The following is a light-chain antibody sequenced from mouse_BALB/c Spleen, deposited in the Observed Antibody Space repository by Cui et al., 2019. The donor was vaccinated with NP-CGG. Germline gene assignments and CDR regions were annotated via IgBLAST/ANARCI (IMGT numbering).Light chain of an antibody. Sequence: AVVTPDAAPTTSPGETVTLTCRSSTGAVTTSNYANWVQEKPDHLFTGLIGGTNNRVPGVPARFSGSLIGDKAALTITGAQTEDEAIYFCALWYSNHWVFGGGTKLTVL. V-gene: IGLV1*01. J-gene: IGLJ1*01. CDR2: GTN. CDR3: ALWYSNHWV. CDR1: TGAVTTSNY.